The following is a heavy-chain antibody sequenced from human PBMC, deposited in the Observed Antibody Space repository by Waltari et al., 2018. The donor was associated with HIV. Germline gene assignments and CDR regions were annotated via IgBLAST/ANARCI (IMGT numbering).Heavy chain of an antibody. J-gene: IGHJ3*01. CDR2: INPTDGRT. CDR3: ARVRCGGGGCQWAFDV. V-gene: IGHV1-46*01. D-gene: IGHD2-21*01. Sequence: QVPLVQSGADVKKSGASVPISCKTAGASFTSSYIPWVRQAPGQGLVWMGIINPTDGRTTFSQHFLGRISMTRDTPRSTVYMELQSVQPDDTATYYCARVRCGGGGCQWAFDVWGQGTKVTVS. CDR1: GASFTSSY.